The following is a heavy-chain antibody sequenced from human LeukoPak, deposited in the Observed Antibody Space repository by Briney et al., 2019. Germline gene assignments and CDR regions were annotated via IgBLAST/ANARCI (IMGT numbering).Heavy chain of an antibody. CDR3: ARRKYYDFWSGYFANAFDI. CDR1: GFTFSSYW. D-gene: IGHD3-3*01. CDR2: IKQDGSEK. Sequence: GGSLRLSCAASGFTFSSYWMSWVRQAPGKGLEWVANIKQDGSEKYYVDSVKGRFTISRDNAKNSLYLQMNSLRAEDTAVYYCARRKYYDFWSGYFANAFDIWGQGTMVTVSS. V-gene: IGHV3-7*01. J-gene: IGHJ3*02.